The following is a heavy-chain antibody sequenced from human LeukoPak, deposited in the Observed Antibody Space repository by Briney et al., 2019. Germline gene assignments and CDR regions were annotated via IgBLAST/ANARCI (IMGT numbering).Heavy chain of an antibody. J-gene: IGHJ6*03. Sequence: PGGSLRLSCAASGFTFSSYGMHWVRQAPGKGLEWVAVISYDGSNKYYADSVKGRFTISRDNSKNTLYLQMNSLRAEDTAVYYCARVSNIAARPDPRYYYYYYMDVWGKGTTVTVSS. D-gene: IGHD6-6*01. CDR2: ISYDGSNK. CDR1: GFTFSSYG. CDR3: ARVSNIAARPDPRYYYYYYMDV. V-gene: IGHV3-30*03.